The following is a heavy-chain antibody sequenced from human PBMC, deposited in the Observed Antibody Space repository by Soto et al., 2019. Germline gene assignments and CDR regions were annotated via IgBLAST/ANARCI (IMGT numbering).Heavy chain of an antibody. CDR2: FYDSGIT. CDR1: GGSISYFY. CDR3: AQNREGGPLGHFFY. J-gene: IGHJ4*02. V-gene: IGHV4-59*01. Sequence: LSLTCTVSGGSISYFYWSWIRQPPGKGLEWIGYFYDSGITNYNPSLKSRVTMSADTSKNQFFLKLTSVTAADTAIYYCAQNREGGPLGHFFYWGQGAQVTVSS. D-gene: IGHD1-26*01.